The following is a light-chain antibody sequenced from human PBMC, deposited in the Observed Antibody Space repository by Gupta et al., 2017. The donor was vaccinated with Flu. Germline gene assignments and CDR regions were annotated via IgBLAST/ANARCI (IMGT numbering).Light chain of an antibody. CDR3: QQYYSTPYS. CDR2: WAS. CDR1: QSVLYSSNNKNY. Sequence: DIVMTQSPVSLAVSLGETVTINCKSSQSVLYSSNNKNYLAWYQQKPGQPPKLLIYWASTRESGVADRFSGSGSGTDFTLTISSLQAEDVAVYYCQQYYSTPYSFGQGTKLEIK. V-gene: IGKV4-1*01. J-gene: IGKJ2*03.